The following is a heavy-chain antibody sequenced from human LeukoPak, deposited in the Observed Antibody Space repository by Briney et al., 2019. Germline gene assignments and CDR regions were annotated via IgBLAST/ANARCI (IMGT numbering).Heavy chain of an antibody. V-gene: IGHV6-1*01. D-gene: IGHD3-10*01. CDR1: GDSVSSNNAI. CDR3: ARTSMVRGLDYFDY. Sequence: SQTLSLTCAISGDSVSSNNAIWNWIRQSPSRGLEWLGRTYYRSKWYNDYAVSVKSRITINPDTSKNQFSLQPNSVTPEDTAVYYCARTSMVRGLDYFDYWGQGTLVTVSS. CDR2: TYYRSKWYN. J-gene: IGHJ4*02.